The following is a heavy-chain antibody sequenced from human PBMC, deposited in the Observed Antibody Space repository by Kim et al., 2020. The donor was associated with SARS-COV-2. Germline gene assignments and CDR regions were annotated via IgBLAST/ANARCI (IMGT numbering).Heavy chain of an antibody. D-gene: IGHD3-3*01. J-gene: IGHJ4*02. CDR3: ARASSTTIFGVVIIGHFDY. V-gene: IGHV4-31*02. Sequence: SRVTISVDTSKNQFPLKLSSVTAADTAVYYCARASSTTIFGVVIIGHFDYWGQGTLVTVSS.